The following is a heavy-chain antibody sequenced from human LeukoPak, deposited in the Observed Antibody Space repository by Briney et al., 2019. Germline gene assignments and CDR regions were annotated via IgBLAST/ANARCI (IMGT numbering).Heavy chain of an antibody. Sequence: GASVKVSCKASGYTFTSYGISWVRQAPGQGLEWMGWINPNSGGTNYAQKFQGRVTMTRDTSISTAYMELSRLRSDDTAVYYCARGRGLLADYWGQGTLVTVSS. D-gene: IGHD1-26*01. J-gene: IGHJ4*02. V-gene: IGHV1-2*02. CDR1: GYTFTSYG. CDR3: ARGRGLLADY. CDR2: INPNSGGT.